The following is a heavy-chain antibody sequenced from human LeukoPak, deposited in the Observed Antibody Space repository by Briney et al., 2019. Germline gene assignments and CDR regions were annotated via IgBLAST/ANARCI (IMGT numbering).Heavy chain of an antibody. CDR3: ARAQYYYDSSGYYSDY. V-gene: IGHV1-69*02. CDR2: IIPILGIA. Sequence: SVKVSCKASGGTFSSYTISLVRQAPGQGLEWMGRIIPILGIANYAQKFQGRVTITADKSTSTAYMELSSLRSEDTAVYYCARAQYYYDSSGYYSDYWGQGTLVTVSS. CDR1: GGTFSSYT. J-gene: IGHJ4*02. D-gene: IGHD3-22*01.